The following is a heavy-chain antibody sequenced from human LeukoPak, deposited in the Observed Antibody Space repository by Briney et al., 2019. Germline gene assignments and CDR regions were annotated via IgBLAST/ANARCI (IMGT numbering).Heavy chain of an antibody. J-gene: IGHJ4*02. D-gene: IGHD4-17*01. CDR3: AKDRYGDYSFDY. CDR2: ISGSGDST. V-gene: IGHV3-23*01. CDR1: GFTSRNHG. Sequence: GGSMRLSCAASGFTSRNHGMNWVRQAPGKGLEWVSSISGSGDSTYYAGSVKGRFTISRDNSKNTLSLQMNSLRAEDTAMYYCAKDRYGDYSFDYWGQGTLVTVSS.